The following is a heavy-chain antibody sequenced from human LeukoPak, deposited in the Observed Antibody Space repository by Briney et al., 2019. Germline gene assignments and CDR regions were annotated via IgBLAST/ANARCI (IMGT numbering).Heavy chain of an antibody. J-gene: IGHJ4*02. CDR1: GGSISSHY. D-gene: IGHD6-19*01. CDR2: IYFSGST. CDR3: ARGSSPVAATN. V-gene: IGHV4-59*11. Sequence: PSETLSLICTVSGGSISSHYCSWIRQPPGKGLEWIGYIYFSGSTNYNPSLKSRVTISLDTSKNQFSLKLSSVTAADTAVYYCARGSSPVAATNWGQGTLVTVSS.